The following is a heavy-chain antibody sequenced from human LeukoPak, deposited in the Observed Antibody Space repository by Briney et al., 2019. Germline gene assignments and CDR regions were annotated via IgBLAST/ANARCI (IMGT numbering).Heavy chain of an antibody. J-gene: IGHJ4*02. D-gene: IGHD2-2*02. CDR1: GYTFTGYY. CDR3: ARDRTPIVVVPAAIPCLSR. Sequence: SVKVSCKASGYTFTGYYMHWVRQAPGQGLEWMGRIIPILRIANYAQKFQGRVTITADKSTSTAYMRLSSPRSEHTAVYYCARDRTPIVVVPAAIPCLSRWGQGTLVTVSS. V-gene: IGHV1-69*04. CDR2: IIPILRIA.